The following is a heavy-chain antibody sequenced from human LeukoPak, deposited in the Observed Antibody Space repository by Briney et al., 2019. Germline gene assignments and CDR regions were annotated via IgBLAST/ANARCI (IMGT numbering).Heavy chain of an antibody. CDR1: GYTFTSYG. Sequence: ASVKVSCKASGYTFTSYGISWVRQAPGQGLEWMGWISAYNGNTNYAQKLQGRVTMTTDTSTSTAYMELRSLRSDDTAVYYCARDRRGAGYDISTGLNWFDPWGQGTLVTVSS. CDR3: ARDRRGAGYDISTGLNWFDP. J-gene: IGHJ5*02. CDR2: ISAYNGNT. V-gene: IGHV1-18*01. D-gene: IGHD3-9*01.